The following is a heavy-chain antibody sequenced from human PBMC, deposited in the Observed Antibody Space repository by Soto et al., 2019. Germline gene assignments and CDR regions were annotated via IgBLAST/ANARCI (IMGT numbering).Heavy chain of an antibody. CDR1: GGSFSGYY. V-gene: IGHV4-34*01. CDR2: INHSGST. Sequence: PSETLSLTCAVYGGSFSGYYWSWIRQPPGKGLEWIGEINHSGSTNYNPSLKSRVTISVDTSKNQFSLKLSSVTAADTAVYYCARGITIFGGVSRIRRTYNWFDPWGQGTLVTVSS. J-gene: IGHJ5*02. CDR3: ARGITIFGGVSRIRRTYNWFDP. D-gene: IGHD3-3*01.